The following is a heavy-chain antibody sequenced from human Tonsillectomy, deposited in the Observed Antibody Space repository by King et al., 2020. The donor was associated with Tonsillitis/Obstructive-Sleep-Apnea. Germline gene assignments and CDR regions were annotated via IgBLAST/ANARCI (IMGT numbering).Heavy chain of an antibody. D-gene: IGHD4-17*01. CDR3: ARHRYGDSGGNTFDI. V-gene: IGHV4-39*01. J-gene: IGHJ3*02. CDR1: GGSISSGSYY. CDR2: IYWSGST. Sequence: LQLQESGPGLVKPSETLSLTCTVSGGSISSGSYYWAWIRQPPGKGLEWIGSIYWSGSTYYNPSLKSRVTISVDTSKNQFSLKLNSVTAADTAVYYCARHRYGDSGGNTFDIWGQGTLVTVSS.